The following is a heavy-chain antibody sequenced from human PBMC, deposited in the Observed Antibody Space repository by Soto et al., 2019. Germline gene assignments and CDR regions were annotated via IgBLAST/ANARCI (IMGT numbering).Heavy chain of an antibody. D-gene: IGHD6-19*01. CDR2: IWYHGSNK. CDR3: ARDRDPGQWLTTNYFDY. Sequence: QVQLVASGGGVVQPGRSLRLSCAASGFTFSSYGMHWVRQAPGKGLEWVAVIWYHGSNKYYADSVKGRFTISRDNSKNTLYLQMNSLRAEDTAVYYCARDRDPGQWLTTNYFDYWGQGTLVTVSS. V-gene: IGHV3-33*01. CDR1: GFTFSSYG. J-gene: IGHJ4*02.